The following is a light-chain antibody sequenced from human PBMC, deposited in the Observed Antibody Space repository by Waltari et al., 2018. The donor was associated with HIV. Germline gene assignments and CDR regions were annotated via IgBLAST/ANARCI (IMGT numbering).Light chain of an antibody. CDR3: CSYAGTYTWV. CDR2: DVS. CDR1: STDIGDYNY. V-gene: IGLV2-11*01. Sequence: QSALTQLRSVSGSPGQPVLISCRGSSTDIGDYNYVSWDQQHPGQVPKFVIFDVSKRPSGVPDRFSGSKSVNTASLTISGLQAEDEADYYCCSYAGTYTWVFGGGTRLTVL. J-gene: IGLJ2*01.